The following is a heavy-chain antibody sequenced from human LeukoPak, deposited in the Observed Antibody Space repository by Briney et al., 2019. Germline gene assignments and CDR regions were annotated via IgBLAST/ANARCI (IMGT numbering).Heavy chain of an antibody. J-gene: IGHJ4*02. D-gene: IGHD1-26*01. CDR2: INHSGST. CDR1: GGSFSGYY. V-gene: IGHV4-34*01. Sequence: SETLSLTCAVYGGSFSGYYWSWIRQPPGKGLEWIGEINHSGSTNYNPSLKSRVTISVDTSKNQFSLQLNSVTPEDTAVYYCARDRPGIVRATFFDYWGQGTLVTVSS. CDR3: ARDRPGIVRATFFDY.